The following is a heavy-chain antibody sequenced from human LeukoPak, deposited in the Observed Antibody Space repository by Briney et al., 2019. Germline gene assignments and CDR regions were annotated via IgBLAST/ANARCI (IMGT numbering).Heavy chain of an antibody. CDR2: IYHSGST. Sequence: ASETLSLTCTVSGYSISSGYYWGWIRQPPGKGLEWIGSIYHSGSTYYNPSLKSRVTISVDTSKNQFSLKLSSVTAADTAVYYCAREVCGSGSYWGPLCPIPGHFDYWGQGTLVTVSS. J-gene: IGHJ4*02. V-gene: IGHV4-38-2*02. CDR3: AREVCGSGSYWGPLCPIPGHFDY. D-gene: IGHD3-10*01. CDR1: GYSISSGYY.